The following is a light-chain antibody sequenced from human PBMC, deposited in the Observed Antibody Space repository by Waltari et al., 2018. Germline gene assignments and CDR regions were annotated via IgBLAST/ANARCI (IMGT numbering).Light chain of an antibody. CDR2: EVS. J-gene: IGLJ3*02. Sequence: QSALTQPASVSGSPGQSITISCTGTSSDVGGYIYVSWYQQHPGKAPKLMIYEVSNRPSGVSNRFSGSKPGNTASLTISGLQAEDEADYYCSSYTSSSTRVFGGGTKLTVL. V-gene: IGLV2-14*01. CDR3: SSYTSSSTRV. CDR1: SSDVGGYIY.